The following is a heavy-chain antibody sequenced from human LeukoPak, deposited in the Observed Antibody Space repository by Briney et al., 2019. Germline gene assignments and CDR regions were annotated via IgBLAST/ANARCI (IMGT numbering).Heavy chain of an antibody. CDR1: GGSISTYY. CDR2: IYYSGST. V-gene: IGHV4-59*01. D-gene: IGHD4-11*01. J-gene: IGHJ4*02. Sequence: SETLSLTCTVSGGSISTYYWSWIRQPPGKGLEWIGYIYYSGSTNYNPSLKSRVTISVDTSKNQFSLKLSSVTAADTAVYYCAGTGTSGPDYWGQGTLVTVSS. CDR3: AGTGTSGPDY.